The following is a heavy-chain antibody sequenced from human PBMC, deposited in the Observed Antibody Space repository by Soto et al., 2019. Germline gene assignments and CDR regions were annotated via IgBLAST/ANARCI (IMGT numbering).Heavy chain of an antibody. Sequence: SVKVSCKASGGTFSSYAISWVRQAPGQGLEWMGGIIPIFGTANYAQKFQGRVTITADESTSTAYMELSSLRSEDTAVYYCVHSSSSGYYYGMDVWGQGTTVTVSS. CDR3: VHSSSSGYYYGMDV. CDR1: GGTFSSYA. D-gene: IGHD6-6*01. J-gene: IGHJ6*02. V-gene: IGHV1-69*13. CDR2: IIPIFGTA.